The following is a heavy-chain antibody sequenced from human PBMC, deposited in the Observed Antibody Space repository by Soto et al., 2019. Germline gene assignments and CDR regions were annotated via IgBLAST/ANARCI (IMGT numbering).Heavy chain of an antibody. CDR1: GFPFSSYA. CDR3: VKDCKGFSSGGSCGPRDYYYGMDV. Sequence: PGVSLRLSCAAAGFPFSSYAMHWVRQAPEKGLEYVSAISSNGGSTYYADSVKGRFTISRDNSKNTLYLQMSSLRGEDTAVYYCVKDCKGFSSGGSCGPRDYYYGMDVWGQGSTVTVSS. CDR2: ISSNGGST. J-gene: IGHJ6*02. D-gene: IGHD2-15*01. V-gene: IGHV3-64D*06.